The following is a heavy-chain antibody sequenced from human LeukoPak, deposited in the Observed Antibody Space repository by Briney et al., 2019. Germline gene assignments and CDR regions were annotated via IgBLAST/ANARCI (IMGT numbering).Heavy chain of an antibody. CDR3: ARVSIGWYHFDY. CDR1: GFTFSSYS. J-gene: IGHJ4*02. D-gene: IGHD6-19*01. V-gene: IGHV3-74*01. CDR2: INHDGSTT. Sequence: GGSLRLSCAASGFTFSSYSMNWVRQAPGKGLEWVSRINHDGSTTSYADSVKGRFTVSRDNAKNTLYLQMNSLRAEDTAVYYCARVSIGWYHFDYWGQGTLVTVSS.